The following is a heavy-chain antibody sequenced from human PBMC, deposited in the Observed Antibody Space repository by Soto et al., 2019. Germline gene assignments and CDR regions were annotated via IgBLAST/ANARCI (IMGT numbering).Heavy chain of an antibody. J-gene: IGHJ4*02. D-gene: IGHD1-26*01. CDR2: ISYDGNNK. CDR3: AKPSLELANYFDY. CDR1: GFTFSSSG. Sequence: QVQLVESGGGVVQPGRSLRLSCAASGFTFSSSGMHWVRQAPGTGLEWVAVISYDGNNKYYADSVKGRFTISRDNSKNPLYLQMNSLRAEDTAVYYCAKPSLELANYFDYWGQGTLVTVSS. V-gene: IGHV3-30*18.